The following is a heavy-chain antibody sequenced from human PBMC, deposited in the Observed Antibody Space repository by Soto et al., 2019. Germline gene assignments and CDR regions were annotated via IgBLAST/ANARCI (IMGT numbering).Heavy chain of an antibody. CDR1: GFTFSSYS. V-gene: IGHV3-48*02. J-gene: IGHJ3*02. D-gene: IGHD2-21*02. CDR3: ARGAKTIVVVTARRAFDI. CDR2: ISSSSSTI. Sequence: EVQLVESGGGLVQPGGSLRLSCAASGFTFSSYSMNWVRQAPGKGLEWVSYISSSSSTIYYADSVKGRFTISRDNAKNSLYLQMNSLRDDDTAVYYCARGAKTIVVVTARRAFDIWGQGTMVTVSS.